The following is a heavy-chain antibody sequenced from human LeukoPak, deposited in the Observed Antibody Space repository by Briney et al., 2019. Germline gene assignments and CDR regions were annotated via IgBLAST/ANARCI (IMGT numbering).Heavy chain of an antibody. D-gene: IGHD6-19*01. V-gene: IGHV6-1*01. J-gene: IGHJ4*02. Sequence: QTLSLTRAISGDSVSSNSAAWRWISPSPSRGLEWVLRTYYRSKWSNDSAPSMNGRINIKTDTTTNQFSLQLISLTPEHTSMSYCARAPGQWLAYFDYWGQGTLVTVSS. CDR1: GDSVSSNSAA. CDR3: ARAPGQWLAYFDY. CDR2: TYYRSKWSN.